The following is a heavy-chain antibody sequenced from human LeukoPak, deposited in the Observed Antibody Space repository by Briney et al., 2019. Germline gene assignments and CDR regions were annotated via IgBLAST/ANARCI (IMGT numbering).Heavy chain of an antibody. CDR1: GFTVSSNY. V-gene: IGHV3-53*01. J-gene: IGHJ5*02. Sequence: GGSLRLSCAASGFTVSSNYMSWVRQAPGKGLEWVSVIYSGGSTYYADSVKGRFTISRDNSKNTLYLQMNSLRAEDTAVYYCASSAARGDWFDPWGQGTLVTASS. CDR2: IYSGGST. D-gene: IGHD6-13*01. CDR3: ASSAARGDWFDP.